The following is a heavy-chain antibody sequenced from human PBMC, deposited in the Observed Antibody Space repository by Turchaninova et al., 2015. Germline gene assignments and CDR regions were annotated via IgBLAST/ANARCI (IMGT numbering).Heavy chain of an antibody. J-gene: IGHJ5*02. CDR3: ARDFRYRNSRHNWFDP. CDR1: GDPYRRRNW. D-gene: IGHD4-11*01. V-gene: IGHV4-4*02. CDR2: SYHSGNT. Sequence: QVPLEESGPGLGKTMGTLVWTVGGYGDPYRRRNWGSWVHQSPEKGREWIGESYHSGNTNYNQSLSSRVTISVDKSKNQFSLKLTSVTAADTAVYYCARDFRYRNSRHNWFDPWGQGSLVNV.